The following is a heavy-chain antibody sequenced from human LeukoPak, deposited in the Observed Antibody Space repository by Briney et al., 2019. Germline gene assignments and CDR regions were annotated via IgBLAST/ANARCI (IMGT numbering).Heavy chain of an antibody. CDR2: IHHSGHT. V-gene: IGHV4-34*01. D-gene: IGHD1-1*01. CDR1: GGSISSYY. Sequence: SETLSLTCTVSGGSISSYYWSWIRQPPGKGLEWIGEIHHSGHTNYNPSLASRVTISVDTPKNQFSLKLSSVIAADTAFYYCARTGHRFDFWGQGTLVTVSS. CDR3: ARTGHRFDF. J-gene: IGHJ4*02.